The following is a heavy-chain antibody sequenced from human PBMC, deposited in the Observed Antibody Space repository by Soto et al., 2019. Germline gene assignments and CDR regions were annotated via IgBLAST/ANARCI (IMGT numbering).Heavy chain of an antibody. Sequence: GGSLRLSCAASGFTFTSYAMSWVRQAPGKGLEWVSAISGSGGSSYYAVSVKGRFTISRDNSKSTLFLQMNSLRAEDTAIYYCAKGGSYYYDSSGYYANWGQGTLVTVSS. D-gene: IGHD3-22*01. J-gene: IGHJ4*02. CDR2: ISGSGGSS. CDR1: GFTFTSYA. V-gene: IGHV3-23*01. CDR3: AKGGSYYYDSSGYYAN.